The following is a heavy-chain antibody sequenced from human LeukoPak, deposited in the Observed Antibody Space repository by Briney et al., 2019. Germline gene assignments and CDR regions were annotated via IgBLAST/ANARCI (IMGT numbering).Heavy chain of an antibody. D-gene: IGHD5-18*01. CDR2: MQSSGNS. CDR3: ARDKRHSYGRYFDH. CDR1: GDSISTYH. J-gene: IGHJ4*02. V-gene: IGHV4-59*01. Sequence: NPSETLSLTCSVSGDSISTYHWNWIRKSPGKGLEWIAFMQSSGNSNYNPSLKSRVTMFVDTSMNQFVLNLRSVTAADTGVYYCARDKRHSYGRYFDHWGQGMLVTVSS.